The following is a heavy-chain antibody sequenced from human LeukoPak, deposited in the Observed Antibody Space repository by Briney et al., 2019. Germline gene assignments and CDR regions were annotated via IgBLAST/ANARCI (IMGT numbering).Heavy chain of an antibody. CDR3: ARGMATDGDY. V-gene: IGHV3-7*02. CDR1: GFTFSDYW. D-gene: IGHD5-12*01. CDR2: IKQDGSEK. J-gene: IGHJ4*02. Sequence: GGSLRLSCAASGFTFSDYWMNWVRQAPGKGLEWVANIKQDGSEKYHVASVQGRFTISRDNAKKSLYLQMNSLRAEDTAVYYCARGMATDGDYWGQGTLVTVSS.